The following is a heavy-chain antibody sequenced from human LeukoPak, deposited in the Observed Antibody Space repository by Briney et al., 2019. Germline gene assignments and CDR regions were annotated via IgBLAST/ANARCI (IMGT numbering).Heavy chain of an antibody. Sequence: SQTLSLTCTVSGGSISSGSYYWSWIRQPAGKGLEWIGRIYTSGSTNYNPSLKSRVTISVDTSKNQFSLKLSSVTAADTAVYYCARGATTAGGQGDYWGQGTQVIVSS. J-gene: IGHJ4*02. CDR1: GGSISSGSYY. V-gene: IGHV4-61*02. D-gene: IGHD6-13*01. CDR2: IYTSGST. CDR3: ARGATTAGGQGDY.